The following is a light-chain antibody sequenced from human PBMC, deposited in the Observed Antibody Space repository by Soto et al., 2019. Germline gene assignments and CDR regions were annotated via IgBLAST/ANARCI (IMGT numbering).Light chain of an antibody. CDR3: QQFET. Sequence: DIQMTQSPSTLSASVGDRVTITCRASQSISSWLAWYQQKPGKAPKLLIYDASSLESGVPSRFSGSGSGTEFTLTLSSLQADDFATYYCQQFETFGQGTKVEIK. CDR2: DAS. J-gene: IGKJ1*01. CDR1: QSISSW. V-gene: IGKV1-5*01.